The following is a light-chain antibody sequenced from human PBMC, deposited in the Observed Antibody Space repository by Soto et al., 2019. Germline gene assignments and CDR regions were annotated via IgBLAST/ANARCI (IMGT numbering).Light chain of an antibody. CDR2: GAS. Sequence: EIGLTKSPGTLSLCKGERATLSCRASQSVSSSALAWYQQKPGQAPRRLIYGASSRATGIPDRFSGSGSGTDFTLTIIRLEPEDFAVYYCQYSGTSLQPFGQGTKVDIK. CDR1: QSVSSSA. J-gene: IGKJ1*01. CDR3: QYSGTSLQP. V-gene: IGKV3-20*01.